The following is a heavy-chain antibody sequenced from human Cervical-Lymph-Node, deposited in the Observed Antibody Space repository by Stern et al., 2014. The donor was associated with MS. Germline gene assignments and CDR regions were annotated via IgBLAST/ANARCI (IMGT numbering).Heavy chain of an antibody. Sequence: EVQLEESGAELKKPGESLRISCKGSGYSLTNTWIGWVRQMPGKGLEWMGIIYPGDSETRYSPSFQGQVTISADKSITTAYLQWSSLKASDTAMYYCARGRGIALRPDYWGQGTLVTVSS. CDR1: GYSLTNTW. CDR2: IYPGDSET. J-gene: IGHJ4*02. V-gene: IGHV5-51*03. D-gene: IGHD6-13*01. CDR3: ARGRGIALRPDY.